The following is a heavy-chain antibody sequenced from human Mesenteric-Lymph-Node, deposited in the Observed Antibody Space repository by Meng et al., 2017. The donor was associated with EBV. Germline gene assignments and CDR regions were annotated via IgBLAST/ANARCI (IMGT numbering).Heavy chain of an antibody. Sequence: QGQLVESGGGLVKPGGSLRLSCAASGFTFSDYYMSWIRQAPGKGLEWIGYIYYSGSTYYNPSLKSRVTISVDTSKNQFSLKLSSVTAADTAVYYCARVEQWLLYFDYWGQGTLVTVSS. CDR2: IYYSGST. J-gene: IGHJ4*02. D-gene: IGHD6-19*01. CDR3: ARVEQWLLYFDY. V-gene: IGHV4-30-4*08. CDR1: GFTFSDYY.